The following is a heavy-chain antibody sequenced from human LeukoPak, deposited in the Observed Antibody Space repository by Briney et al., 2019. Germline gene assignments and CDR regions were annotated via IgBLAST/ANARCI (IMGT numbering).Heavy chain of an antibody. D-gene: IGHD2-21*01. V-gene: IGHV1-2*02. CDR1: GYTLTDYY. CDR2: INPNSEVT. CDR3: ARGGAWRSCGGPNCYNMDV. Sequence: ASVKVSCKASGYTLTDYYLHWVRQAPGQGLEWMGWINPNSEVTSFAQKFQGRVTMTRDTSISTVYMGLSSLRSDDTAVYYCARGGAWRSCGGPNCYNMDVWGRGTPVTVSS. J-gene: IGHJ6*02.